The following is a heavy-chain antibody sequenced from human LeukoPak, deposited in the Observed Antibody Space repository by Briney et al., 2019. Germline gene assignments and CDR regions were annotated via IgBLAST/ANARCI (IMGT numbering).Heavy chain of an antibody. CDR2: IYPGDSDT. CDR3: ASFYHSSGYYSNWYFDL. CDR1: GSSFTSYW. Sequence: GESLQISCQGSGSSFTSYWIGWVRQVPGKGLEWMGIIYPGDSDTRYSPSFQGQVTISADKSISTAYLQWSSLKASDTAMYYCASFYHSSGYYSNWYFDLWGRGTLVTVSS. J-gene: IGHJ2*01. V-gene: IGHV5-51*01. D-gene: IGHD3-22*01.